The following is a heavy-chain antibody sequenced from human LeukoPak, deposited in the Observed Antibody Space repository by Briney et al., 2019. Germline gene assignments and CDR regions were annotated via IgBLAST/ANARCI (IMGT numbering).Heavy chain of an antibody. CDR2: SGGDGGST. Sequence: GGSLRLSCAASGFTFSSYDMSWVRQAPGKGLEWVSASGGDGGSTYADSVKGRFTISRDNSKNTLYLQMNSLRAEDTATYYCAKALNYWYFDLWGRGNLVIVSS. J-gene: IGHJ2*01. V-gene: IGHV3-23*01. CDR3: AKALNYWYFDL. CDR1: GFTFSSYD.